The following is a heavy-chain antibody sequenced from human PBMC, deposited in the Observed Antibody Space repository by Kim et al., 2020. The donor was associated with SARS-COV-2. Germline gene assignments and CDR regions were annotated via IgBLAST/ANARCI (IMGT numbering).Heavy chain of an antibody. J-gene: IGHJ2*01. CDR1: GYTFTSYA. Sequence: ASVKVSCKASGYTFTSYAMHWVRQAPGQRLEWMGWINAGNGNTKYSQKFQGRVTITRDTSASTAYMELSSLRSEDTAVYYCARSPRLISAKGIAARPWYFDLWGRGTLVTVSS. D-gene: IGHD6-6*01. CDR2: INAGNGNT. CDR3: ARSPRLISAKGIAARPWYFDL. V-gene: IGHV1-3*01.